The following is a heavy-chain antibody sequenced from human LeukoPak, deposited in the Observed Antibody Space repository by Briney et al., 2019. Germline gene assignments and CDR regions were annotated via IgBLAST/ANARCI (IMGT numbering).Heavy chain of an antibody. CDR2: IKEDGSEK. CDR3: ARDRGGRTGLDD. D-gene: IGHD2-15*01. V-gene: IGHV3-7*04. Sequence: PGGSLTLSCAASGFRFSGYSMNWVRQAPGKGLEWVAFIKEDGSEKYYVDSVKGRFTISRDNAENSLYLQMNSLRAEDTAVYYCARDRGGRTGLDDWGQGTLVTVSS. CDR1: GFRFSGYS. J-gene: IGHJ4*02.